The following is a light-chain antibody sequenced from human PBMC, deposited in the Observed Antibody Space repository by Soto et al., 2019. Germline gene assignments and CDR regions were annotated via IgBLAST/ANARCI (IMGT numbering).Light chain of an antibody. CDR2: DVS. CDR1: SSDVGGYNY. CDR3: SSYTSSSTLVV. Sequence: ALTQPASVSGSPGQSITISCTGTSSDVGGYNYVSWYQQHPGKAPKLMIYDVSNRPSGVSNRFSGSKSGNTASLTISGRQAEDEADYYCSSYTSSSTLVVFGGGTKLTVL. J-gene: IGLJ2*01. V-gene: IGLV2-14*01.